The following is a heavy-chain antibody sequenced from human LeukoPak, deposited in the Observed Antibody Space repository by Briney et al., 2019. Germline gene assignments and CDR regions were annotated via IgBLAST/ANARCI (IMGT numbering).Heavy chain of an antibody. V-gene: IGHV4-34*01. J-gene: IGHJ6*03. CDR3: ARVVLGSTVLPSYYYYYMDV. D-gene: IGHD6-6*01. CDR1: GGSFSGYY. Sequence: SETLSLTCAVYGGSFSGYYWSWIRQPPGKGLEWIGEINHSGSTNYNPSLKSRVTISVDTSKNQFSLKLSSVTAADTAVYYCARVVLGSTVLPSYYYYYMDVWGKGTTVTVSS. CDR2: INHSGST.